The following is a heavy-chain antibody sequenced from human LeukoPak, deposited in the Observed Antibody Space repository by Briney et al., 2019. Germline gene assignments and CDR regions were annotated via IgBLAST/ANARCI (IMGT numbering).Heavy chain of an antibody. V-gene: IGHV4-61*01. CDR3: ARIAVSSGRGYFDY. CDR1: GDSVSSGSYY. D-gene: IGHD6-19*01. Sequence: SETLSLTCTVSGDSVSSGSYYWSWIRQPPGKGLEWIGYIYYSGSTNYNPSLKSRVTISVDTSKNQFSLKLSSVTAADTAVYYCARIAVSSGRGYFDYWGQGTLVTASS. CDR2: IYYSGST. J-gene: IGHJ4*02.